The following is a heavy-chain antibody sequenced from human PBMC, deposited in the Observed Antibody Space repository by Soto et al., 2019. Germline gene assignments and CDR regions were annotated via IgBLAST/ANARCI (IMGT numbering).Heavy chain of an antibody. D-gene: IGHD2-15*01. J-gene: IGHJ2*01. V-gene: IGHV3-23*01. CDR3: AKKPPEYCSGGSCYRYWYFDL. Sequence: GGSLRLSCAASGFTFSSYAMSWVRQAPGKGLEWVSAISGSGGSTYYADSVKGRFTISRDNSKNTLYLQMNSLRAEDTAVYYCAKKPPEYCSGGSCYRYWYFDLWGRGTLVTVSS. CDR2: ISGSGGST. CDR1: GFTFSSYA.